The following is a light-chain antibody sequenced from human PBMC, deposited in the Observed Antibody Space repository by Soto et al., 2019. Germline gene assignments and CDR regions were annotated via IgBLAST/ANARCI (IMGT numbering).Light chain of an antibody. CDR1: SSDVGGKNW. V-gene: IGLV2-14*01. CDR2: DVN. J-gene: IGLJ1*01. Sequence: QSALTQPASVSASPGESIIISCTGTSSDVGGKNWVSWYQQYPGKAPKLMIYDVNNRPSGVSNRFSGSNSGNTASLTISGLQAEDEAYYFCCSYATGSVYVFGTGTKLTVL. CDR3: CSYATGSVYV.